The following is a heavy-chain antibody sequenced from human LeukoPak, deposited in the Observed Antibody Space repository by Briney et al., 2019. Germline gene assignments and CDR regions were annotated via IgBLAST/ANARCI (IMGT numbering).Heavy chain of an antibody. Sequence: SETLSLTCSVSGDSISLSFYYWGWIRQPPGKALEWIGSVYYSGTTSYNPSLKSRVTISVDMSKNHFSLRLRSVTAADTAVYYCARGGYYASGNDFRFDPWGQGTLVTVSS. V-gene: IGHV4-39*07. J-gene: IGHJ5*02. CDR3: ARGGYYASGNDFRFDP. D-gene: IGHD3-10*01. CDR2: VYYSGTT. CDR1: GDSISLSFYY.